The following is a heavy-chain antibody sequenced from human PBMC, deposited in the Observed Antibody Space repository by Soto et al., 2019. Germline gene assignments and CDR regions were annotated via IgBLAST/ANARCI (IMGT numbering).Heavy chain of an antibody. CDR2: IYYSGST. Sequence: PSETLSLTCTVSGGSISSGGYYWSWIRQHPGKGLEWIGYIYYSGSTYYNPSLKSRVTISVDTSKNQFSLKLSSVTAADTAVYYCARRKKPGYSYDYGMDVWGQGTTVTVS. J-gene: IGHJ6*02. V-gene: IGHV4-31*03. CDR3: ARRKKPGYSYDYGMDV. D-gene: IGHD5-18*01. CDR1: GGSISSGGYY.